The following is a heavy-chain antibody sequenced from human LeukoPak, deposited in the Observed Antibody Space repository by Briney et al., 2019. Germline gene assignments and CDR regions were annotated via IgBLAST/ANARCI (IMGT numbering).Heavy chain of an antibody. J-gene: IGHJ4*02. Sequence: SETLSLTCTVSGGSISSSSYYWGWIRQPPGKGLEWIGSIYYSGSTYYNPSLKSRVTISVDTSKNQFSLKLSSVTAADTAVYYCARHRTNPVVVVPAAPDYWGQGTLVTVSS. CDR2: IYYSGST. CDR3: ARHRTNPVVVVPAAPDY. CDR1: GGSISSSSYY. V-gene: IGHV4-39*01. D-gene: IGHD2-2*01.